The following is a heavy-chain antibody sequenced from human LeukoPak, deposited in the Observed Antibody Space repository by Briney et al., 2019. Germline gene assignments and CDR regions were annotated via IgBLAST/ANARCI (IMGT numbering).Heavy chain of an antibody. CDR2: INPNSGAT. Sequence: ASVKVSCKASGYTFTGYYMHWVRQAPGQGLEWMGWINPNSGATNYAQKFRGRVTMTRDMSTSTVYMELSSLRSDDTAVYYCARADYGEPFDYWGQGTLVTVSS. CDR1: GYTFTGYY. CDR3: ARADYGEPFDY. D-gene: IGHD4-17*01. J-gene: IGHJ4*02. V-gene: IGHV1-2*02.